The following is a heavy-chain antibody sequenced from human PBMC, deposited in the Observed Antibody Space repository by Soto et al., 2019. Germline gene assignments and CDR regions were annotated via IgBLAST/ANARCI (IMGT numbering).Heavy chain of an antibody. J-gene: IGHJ3*02. CDR2: IYYSGST. CDR3: ARASTCHPGAFDI. Sequence: QVQLQESGPGLVKPSQTLSLTCTVSGGSISSGGYSWTWIRQHPGKGLEWIGYIYYSGSTYYNPSLKSRVTISVDTSKIQLSLNLSAVTAADTAVYYCARASTCHPGAFDIRGQGTTVTVSS. CDR1: GGSISSGGYS. V-gene: IGHV4-31*03.